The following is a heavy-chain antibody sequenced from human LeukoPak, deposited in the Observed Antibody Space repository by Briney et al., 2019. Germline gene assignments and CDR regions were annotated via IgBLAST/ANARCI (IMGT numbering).Heavy chain of an antibody. CDR2: IIPIFGTA. V-gene: IGHV1-69*05. J-gene: IGHJ4*02. D-gene: IGHD3-22*01. CDR3: ARGSHYYDSSGYFEY. CDR1: GGTFSSYA. Sequence: SVKVSCKASGGTFSSYAISWVRQAPGQGLEWMGGIIPIFGTANYAQKFQGRVTITTDESTSTAYMELSSLRSEDTAVYYCARGSHYYDSSGYFEYWGQGTLVTVSS.